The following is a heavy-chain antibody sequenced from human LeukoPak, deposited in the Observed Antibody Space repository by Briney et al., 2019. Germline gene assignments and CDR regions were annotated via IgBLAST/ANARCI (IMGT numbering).Heavy chain of an antibody. V-gene: IGHV4-34*01. CDR3: ARVTNYSNYPYYYYYYMDV. CDR2: INHSGST. Sequence: PSETLSLTCAVYGGSFSGYYWSWIRQPPGKGLEWIGEINHSGSTNYNPSLKSRVTISVDTSKNQFSLKLSSVTAADTAVYYCARVTNYSNYPYYYYYYMDVWGKGTTVTVSS. D-gene: IGHD4-11*01. CDR1: GGSFSGYY. J-gene: IGHJ6*03.